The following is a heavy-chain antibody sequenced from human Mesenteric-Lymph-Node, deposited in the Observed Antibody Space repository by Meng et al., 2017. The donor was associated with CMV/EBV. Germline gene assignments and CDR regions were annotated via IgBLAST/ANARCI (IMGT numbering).Heavy chain of an antibody. CDR1: GYTFTGYY. J-gene: IGHJ4*02. CDR2: SNPAGGDT. Sequence: KASGYTFTGYYRHWVRQSPGQGLEWMGRSNPAGGDTYYVQKFQGRVTMTRDTSISTAYMEVNRLTSDDTAVYYCARQGTTSSRALDYWGQGTLVTVSS. CDR3: ARQGTTSSRALDY. V-gene: IGHV1-2*06. D-gene: IGHD2-2*01.